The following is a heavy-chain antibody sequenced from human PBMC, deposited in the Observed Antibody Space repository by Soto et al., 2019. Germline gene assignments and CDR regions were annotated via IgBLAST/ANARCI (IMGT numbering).Heavy chain of an antibody. D-gene: IGHD5-18*01. CDR2: ISGSGGST. CDR1: GFTFSSYA. V-gene: IGHV3-23*01. CDR3: AKLHPLGYSYGYTYFDY. J-gene: IGHJ4*02. Sequence: HPGGSLRLSCAASGFTFSSYAMSWVRQAPGKGLEWVSAISGSGGSTYYADSVKGRFTISRDNSKNTLYLQMNSLGAEDTAVYYCAKLHPLGYSYGYTYFDYWGQGTLVTVSS.